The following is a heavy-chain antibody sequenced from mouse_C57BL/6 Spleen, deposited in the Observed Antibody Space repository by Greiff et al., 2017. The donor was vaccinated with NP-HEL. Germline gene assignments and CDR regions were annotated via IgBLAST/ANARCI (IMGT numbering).Heavy chain of an antibody. D-gene: IGHD4-1*01. CDR3: ARLGGSLYFDY. Sequence: EVQLVESGGGLVKPGASLKLSCAASGFTFSDYGMHWVRQAPEKGLEWVAYISSCSSTIYYADTVKGRFTISRDTAKNTLFLQMTSLRSEETAMYYCARLGGSLYFDYWGKGTTLTVAS. V-gene: IGHV5-17*01. CDR1: GFTFSDYG. J-gene: IGHJ2*01. CDR2: ISSCSSTI.